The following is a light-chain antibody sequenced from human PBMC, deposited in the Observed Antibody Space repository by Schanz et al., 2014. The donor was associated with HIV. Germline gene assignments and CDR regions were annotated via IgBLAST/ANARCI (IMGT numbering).Light chain of an antibody. CDR3: LHYESSSFT. CDR1: QSISIW. Sequence: DIQMTQSPSTLSASVGDRVTITCRASQSISIWLAWYQQKPGKAPKLLIYKASTLESGVPSRFSGSGSGTQLALTSNSLQPDDFATYYCLHYESSSFTCGQGTKLEIK. V-gene: IGKV1-5*03. CDR2: KAS. J-gene: IGKJ2*01.